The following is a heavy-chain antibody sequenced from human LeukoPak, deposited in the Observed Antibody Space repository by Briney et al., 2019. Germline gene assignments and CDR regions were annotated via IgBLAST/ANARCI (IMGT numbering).Heavy chain of an antibody. D-gene: IGHD3-3*01. Sequence: GESLKISCKGSGYRFTSYWIGWVRQMPGKGLEWMGIIYPGDSDTRYSPSFQGQVTISADKSISTAYLQWSSLKASDTAMYYCVVLNLEWFFDYWGQGTLVTVSS. V-gene: IGHV5-51*01. CDR2: IYPGDSDT. J-gene: IGHJ4*02. CDR1: GYRFTSYW. CDR3: VVLNLEWFFDY.